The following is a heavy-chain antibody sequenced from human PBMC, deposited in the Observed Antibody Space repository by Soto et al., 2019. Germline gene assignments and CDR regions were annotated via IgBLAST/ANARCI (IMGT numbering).Heavy chain of an antibody. V-gene: IGHV3-23*01. CDR2: ISGSGAST. CDR3: ANLGYCSGGSCSY. D-gene: IGHD2-15*01. J-gene: IGHJ4*02. CDR1: GFTFSSYA. Sequence: GGSLRLSCAASGFTFSSYAMSWVRQAPGKGLEWVSAISGSGASTYYADSVKGRFTISRDNSKNTLYLQMNSLRAEDTAVYYCANLGYCSGGSCSYWGQGTLVTVSS.